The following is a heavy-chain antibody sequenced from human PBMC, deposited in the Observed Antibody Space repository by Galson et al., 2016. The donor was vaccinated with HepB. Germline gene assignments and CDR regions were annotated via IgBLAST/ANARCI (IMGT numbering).Heavy chain of an antibody. Sequence: SETLSLTCAVSDGSIANNFWHWVRQTPGKGLEWIGEVSHIESTNLNPSLKSRLTMSVDTSNNQFSLKLTSVTAADTAVYYCARDLSDGGGIYYQAFDSWGQGTLVTVSS. CDR2: VSHIEST. V-gene: IGHV4-34*01. J-gene: IGHJ4*02. CDR1: DGSIANNF. CDR3: ARDLSDGGGIYYQAFDS. D-gene: IGHD4-23*01.